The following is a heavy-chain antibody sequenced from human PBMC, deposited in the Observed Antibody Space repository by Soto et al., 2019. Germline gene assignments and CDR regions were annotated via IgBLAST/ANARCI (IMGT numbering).Heavy chain of an antibody. J-gene: IGHJ6*02. CDR1: GGTFSSDG. CDR3: ARDAYYDFWSGHPDGMDV. V-gene: IGHV1-18*01. CDR2: ISAYNGNT. Sequence: XSVKVSFKASGGTFSSDGISLVRHAPGQGLEWMGWISAYNGNTNYAQKLQGRVTMTTDTSTSTAYMELRSLRSDDTDVYYCARDAYYDFWSGHPDGMDVWGQGTTVTVSS. D-gene: IGHD3-3*01.